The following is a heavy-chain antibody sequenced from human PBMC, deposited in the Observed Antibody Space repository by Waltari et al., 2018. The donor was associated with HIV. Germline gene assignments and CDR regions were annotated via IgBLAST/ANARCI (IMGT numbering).Heavy chain of an antibody. CDR3: ARHGGMATTFDY. CDR2: IYYSGTP. Sequence: QVQLQESGPGLVKPSETLSLTCTVSGGSINYYYWNWIRQPPGKGLEWLGYIYYSGTPNYNPALESRVTISVDTSNNHFSLNLTSVTAADTAMYYCARHGGMATTFDYWGQGSLVTVSS. J-gene: IGHJ4*02. D-gene: IGHD5-12*01. CDR1: GGSINYYY. V-gene: IGHV4-59*08.